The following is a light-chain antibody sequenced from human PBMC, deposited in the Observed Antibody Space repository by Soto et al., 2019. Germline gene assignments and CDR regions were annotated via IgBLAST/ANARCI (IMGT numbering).Light chain of an antibody. CDR3: SSYTSSSTLKV. V-gene: IGLV2-14*01. Sequence: QSALTQPASVSGSPGQSIITSCTGTSSDVGGYNYVSWYQQHPGKAPKLMIYDVSNRPSGVSNRFSGSKSGNTASLTISGLQAEDEADYYCSSYTSSSTLKVFGTGTKLTVL. CDR1: SSDVGGYNY. J-gene: IGLJ1*01. CDR2: DVS.